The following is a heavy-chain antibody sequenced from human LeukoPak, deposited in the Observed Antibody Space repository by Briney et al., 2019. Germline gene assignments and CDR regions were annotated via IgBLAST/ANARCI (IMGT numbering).Heavy chain of an antibody. J-gene: IGHJ4*02. D-gene: IGHD1-26*01. CDR2: TYYRSQWFD. CDR1: GDSVSNNRAP. Sequence: SQTLSLTCALSGDSVSNNRAPWGWLRQSPSRGLEWLGRTYYRSQWFDDYAPSLRSRITINPDTSKNQFSLQLTSVTPEDTAVYYCVRIRGLGLFDYWGQGTLVTVSS. V-gene: IGHV6-1*01. CDR3: VRIRGLGLFDY.